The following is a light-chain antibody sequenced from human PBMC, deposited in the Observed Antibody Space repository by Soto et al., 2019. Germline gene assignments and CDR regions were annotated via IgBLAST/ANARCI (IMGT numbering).Light chain of an antibody. V-gene: IGKV3-20*01. J-gene: IGKJ1*01. CDR3: QQYGRSST. CDR1: QSVSSTY. CDR2: GAS. Sequence: EIVLTQSPGTLSLSPGERATLSCRASQSVSSTYLAWYQQKPGQAPRLLISGASSRATGIPDRFSGSRSGTDFTLIISRLEPEDFAVYYCQQYGRSSTFGQGTKVEIK.